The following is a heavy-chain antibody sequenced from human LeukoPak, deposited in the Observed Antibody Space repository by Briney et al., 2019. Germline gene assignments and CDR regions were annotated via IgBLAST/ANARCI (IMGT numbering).Heavy chain of an antibody. D-gene: IGHD3-22*01. J-gene: IGHJ4*02. Sequence: GSLRLSCAASGFTVSSSYMSWVRQAPGKGLEWVSVIYSDGSTYYTDSVKGRFTISRDNSKNMLYLQMNNLRAEDMAVYYCARAAYDSSGYTANHDYWGQGTPVTVSS. CDR1: GFTVSSSY. V-gene: IGHV3-53*01. CDR2: IYSDGST. CDR3: ARAAYDSSGYTANHDY.